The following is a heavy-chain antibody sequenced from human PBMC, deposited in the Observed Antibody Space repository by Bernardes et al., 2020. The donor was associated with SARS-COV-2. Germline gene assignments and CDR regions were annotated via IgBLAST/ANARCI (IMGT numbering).Heavy chain of an antibody. J-gene: IGHJ6*02. Sequence: GGSLRLSCAASGFTFSDYYMDWVRQAPGKGLEWVANIHQDGSETYYLDSVKGRFTISRDNAKNSLYLQMNSLRAEDTAVYYCARGDYYGSGSHSTSAGMDVWGQGTTVTVSS. CDR1: GFTFSDYY. D-gene: IGHD3-10*01. CDR3: ARGDYYGSGSHSTSAGMDV. CDR2: IHQDGSET. V-gene: IGHV3-7*01.